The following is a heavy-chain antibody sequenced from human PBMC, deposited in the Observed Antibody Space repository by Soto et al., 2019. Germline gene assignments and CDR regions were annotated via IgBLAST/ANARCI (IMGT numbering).Heavy chain of an antibody. V-gene: IGHV4-4*09. Sequence: SETLSLTCTVSGGSISGYYWSWIRQPPGKGLEWIGYIYNSGSTYYNPSLKSRVTISVDTSKNQFSLKLSSVTAADTAVYYCAREPIYDSSGYYPTHFDYWGQGTLVTVSS. D-gene: IGHD3-22*01. J-gene: IGHJ4*02. CDR2: IYNSGST. CDR1: GGSISGYY. CDR3: AREPIYDSSGYYPTHFDY.